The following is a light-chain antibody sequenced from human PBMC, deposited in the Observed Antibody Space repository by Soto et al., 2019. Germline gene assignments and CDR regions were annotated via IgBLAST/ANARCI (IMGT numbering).Light chain of an antibody. J-gene: IGKJ1*01. CDR3: QQYHNWPPWT. Sequence: EVVMTQSPATLSVSPGERATLSCRASQSVSTNLAWYQQKPGQAPILLIYDASTRAAGVPARFSGSGSGTEFTLTISSLQSEDFAVYSCQQYHNWPPWTFGQGTRVDLK. CDR1: QSVSTN. CDR2: DAS. V-gene: IGKV3-15*01.